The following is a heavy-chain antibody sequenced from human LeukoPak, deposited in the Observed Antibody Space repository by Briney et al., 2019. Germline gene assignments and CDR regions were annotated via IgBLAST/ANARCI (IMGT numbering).Heavy chain of an antibody. Sequence: SETLSVTCTVSGGSISSYYWSWIRQPPGKGLEWIGYIYYSGSTNYNPSLKSRVTISVDTSKNQFSLKLSSVTAADTAVYYCARGLEMATIPGYWGQGTLVTVSS. V-gene: IGHV4-59*01. CDR3: ARGLEMATIPGY. D-gene: IGHD5-12*01. CDR2: IYYSGST. J-gene: IGHJ4*02. CDR1: GGSISSYY.